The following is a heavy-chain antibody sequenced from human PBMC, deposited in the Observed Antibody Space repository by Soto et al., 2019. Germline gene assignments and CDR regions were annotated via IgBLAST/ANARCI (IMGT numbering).Heavy chain of an antibody. CDR3: AREYCSSTSCLYDY. CDR2: ISTSSSTI. V-gene: IGHV3-48*01. Sequence: EVQLVESGGGLVQPGGSLRLSCAASGFTFSSYSMNWVHQAPGKGLEWVSYISTSSSTIYYADSVKGRFTISRDNAKNSLYLQMNSLRAEDTAVYYCAREYCSSTSCLYDYWGQGTLVTVSP. D-gene: IGHD2-2*01. CDR1: GFTFSSYS. J-gene: IGHJ4*02.